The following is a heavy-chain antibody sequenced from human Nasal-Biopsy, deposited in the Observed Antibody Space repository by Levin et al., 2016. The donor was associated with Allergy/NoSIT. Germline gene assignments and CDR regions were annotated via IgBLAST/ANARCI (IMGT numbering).Heavy chain of an antibody. CDR1: GFAFSKHD. CDR2: INGTATNT. J-gene: IGHJ4*02. Sequence: GSLRLSCLASGFAFSKHDMSWVRQAPGGGLQWVSTINGTATNTYYGDSVKGRFTISRDNSKNIVYLQMSSLRVEDTAVYYCAVGAGSAYWGQGILVTVSS. D-gene: IGHD1-26*01. CDR3: AVGAGSAY. V-gene: IGHV3-23*01.